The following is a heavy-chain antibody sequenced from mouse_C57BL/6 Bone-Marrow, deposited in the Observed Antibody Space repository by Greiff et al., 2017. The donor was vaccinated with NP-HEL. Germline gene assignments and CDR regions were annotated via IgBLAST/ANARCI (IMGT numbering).Heavy chain of an antibody. D-gene: IGHD1-1*01. V-gene: IGHV5-2*01. CDR3: ALIYYYGSSFRVDY. CDR1: EYEFPSHD. CDR2: INSDGGST. J-gene: IGHJ4*01. Sequence: EVMLVESGGGLVQPGESLKLSCESNEYEFPSHDMSWVRKTPEKRLELVAAINSDGGSTYYPDTMERRFIISRDNTKKTLYLQMSSLRSEDTALYYCALIYYYGSSFRVDYWGQGTSVTVSS.